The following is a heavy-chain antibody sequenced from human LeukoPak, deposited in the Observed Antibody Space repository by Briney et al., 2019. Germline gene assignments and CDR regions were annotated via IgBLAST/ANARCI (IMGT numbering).Heavy chain of an antibody. V-gene: IGHV3-53*01. D-gene: IGHD5-12*01. Sequence: GGSLRLSCTASGFTVSSNYMSWVRQAPGKGLEWLSVIYSGGNTYYADSVKGRFTISRDNSKNTMYLQMNSLRAEDTAVYYCAKGGVDPHPIYWGRGTLVTVSS. CDR3: AKGGVDPHPIY. J-gene: IGHJ4*02. CDR2: IYSGGNT. CDR1: GFTVSSNY.